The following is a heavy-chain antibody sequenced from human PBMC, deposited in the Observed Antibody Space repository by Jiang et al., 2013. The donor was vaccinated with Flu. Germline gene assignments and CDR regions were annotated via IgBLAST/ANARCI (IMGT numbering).Heavy chain of an antibody. CDR2: IFSGGST. V-gene: IGHV3-66*01. D-gene: IGHD6-25*01. Sequence: VQLLESGGGLVQPGGSLRLSCVASGFTVSSNYMSWVRQAPGKGLEWVSVIFSGGSTYYADSVKGRFTISRDNSKNTLYLQMNSLRAEDTAVYYCAKDHESGAIDYWGQGTLVTVSS. CDR1: GFTVSSNY. J-gene: IGHJ4*02. CDR3: AKDHESGAIDY.